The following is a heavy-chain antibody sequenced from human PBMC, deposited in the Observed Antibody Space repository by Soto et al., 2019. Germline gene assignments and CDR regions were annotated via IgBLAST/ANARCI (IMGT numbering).Heavy chain of an antibody. J-gene: IGHJ6*02. CDR1: GGTFKSYA. D-gene: IGHD2-15*01. V-gene: IGHV1-69*01. Sequence: QVQLVQSGAEVRKPGSSVKVSCKVSGGTFKSYAISWLRQAPGQGIEWVGGFIPLFWTANYARDFEGRVTTTADESTRTVYMELSSLRAQDTSLFFCERGLTVYSSVIHYFYAMDVWGQGTTVTVSS. CDR2: FIPLFWTA. CDR3: ERGLTVYSSVIHYFYAMDV.